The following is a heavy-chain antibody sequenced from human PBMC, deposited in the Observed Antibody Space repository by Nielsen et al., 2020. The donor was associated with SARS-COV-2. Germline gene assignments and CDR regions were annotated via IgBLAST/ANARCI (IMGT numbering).Heavy chain of an antibody. V-gene: IGHV2-26*01. Sequence: WIRQPPGKALEWLAHIFSNDEKSYSTSLKSRLTISKDTSKSQVVLTMTNMDPVDTATYYCARISYDYVWGSYRYSPRILFDYWGQGTLVTVSS. J-gene: IGHJ4*02. CDR2: IFSNDEK. D-gene: IGHD3-16*02. CDR3: ARISYDYVWGSYRYSPRILFDY.